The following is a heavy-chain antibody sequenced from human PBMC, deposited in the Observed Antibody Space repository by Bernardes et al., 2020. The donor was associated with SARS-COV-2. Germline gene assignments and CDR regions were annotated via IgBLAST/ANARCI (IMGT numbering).Heavy chain of an antibody. Sequence: TLSLTCAVYGGSFSGYYWSWIRQPPGKGLEWIGEINHSGSTNYNPSLKSRVTISVDTSKNQFSLKLSSVTAADTAVYYCARALSSWRDFDYWGQGTLVTVSS. J-gene: IGHJ4*02. CDR2: INHSGST. CDR3: ARALSSWRDFDY. D-gene: IGHD6-13*01. CDR1: GGSFSGYY. V-gene: IGHV4-34*01.